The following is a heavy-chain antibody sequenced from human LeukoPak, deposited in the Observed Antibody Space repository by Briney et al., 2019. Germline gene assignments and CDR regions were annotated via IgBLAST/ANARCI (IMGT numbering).Heavy chain of an antibody. D-gene: IGHD1-26*01. CDR2: ITGSGGTT. J-gene: IGHJ4*02. CDR3: AKDRVGALLYFDF. CDR1: GITFSFYG. V-gene: IGHV3-23*01. Sequence: GGSLRLSCEASGITFSFYGMSWVRQAPGKGLEWVSAITGSGGTTYYADSMGRFTISRDNSKNTLYLQMNSLRAEDTAVYYCAKDRVGALLYFDFWGQGTLVTVSS.